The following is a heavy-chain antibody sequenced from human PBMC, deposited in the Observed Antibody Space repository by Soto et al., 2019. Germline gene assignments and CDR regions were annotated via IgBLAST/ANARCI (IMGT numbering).Heavy chain of an antibody. V-gene: IGHV3-11*06. CDR1: GFRFMDYY. CDR2: ISVTSDDT. J-gene: IGHJ4*02. Sequence: VQLVESGGGLVKPGGSLRLSCEASGFRFMDYYMGWIRQVPGKRLEWISYISVTSDDTKYADSVKGRFPISRDNAAIFVFLHINSLSDEGTAVYFCPRSLRATSPLSYWGQGTSVTVSS. D-gene: IGHD3-10*01. CDR3: PRSLRATSPLSY.